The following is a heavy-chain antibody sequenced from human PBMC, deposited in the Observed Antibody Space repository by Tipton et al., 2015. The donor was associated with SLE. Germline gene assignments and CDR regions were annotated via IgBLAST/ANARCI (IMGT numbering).Heavy chain of an antibody. CDR3: ARSAGYGSNWAHFDY. V-gene: IGHV4-39*07. D-gene: IGHD6-13*01. CDR2: IFHIGSA. Sequence: LRLSCTVSGGSISSSSYYWAWIRQPPGKGLEWIGHIFHIGSAYYNPSLKSRVTISIDTSKNQFSLKLSSVTAADTAVYYCARSAGYGSNWAHFDYWGQGTLVTVSS. CDR1: GGSISSSSYY. J-gene: IGHJ4*02.